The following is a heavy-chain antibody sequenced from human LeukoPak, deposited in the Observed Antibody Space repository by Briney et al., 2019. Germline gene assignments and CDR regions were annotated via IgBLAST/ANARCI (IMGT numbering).Heavy chain of an antibody. CDR2: INYSGST. V-gene: IGHV4-59*01. Sequence: SETLSLNCTVSGGSITTYYWTWIRQPPGKGLEWIGYINYSGSTNYNPSLKSRVTISVDTSKNQFSLKLSSVTAADTAVYYCARAQLNLLVDFGMDVWGQGTTATVSS. D-gene: IGHD1-1*01. CDR1: GGSITTYY. J-gene: IGHJ6*02. CDR3: ARAQLNLLVDFGMDV.